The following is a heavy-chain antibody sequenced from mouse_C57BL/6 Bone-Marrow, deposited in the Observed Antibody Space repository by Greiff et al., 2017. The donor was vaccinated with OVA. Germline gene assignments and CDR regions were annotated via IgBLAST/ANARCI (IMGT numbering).Heavy chain of an antibody. V-gene: IGHV5-6*01. D-gene: IGHD2-12*01. CDR2: ISSGGSYT. Sequence: EVQLVESGGDLVKPGGSLKLSCAASGFTFSSYGMSWVRQTPDKRLEWVATISSGGSYTYYPDGVKGRFTISRDNAKNTLYLQMSSLKSEDTAMYYCARLRGYSLDYWGQGTTLTVSS. CDR1: GFTFSSYG. J-gene: IGHJ2*01. CDR3: ARLRGYSLDY.